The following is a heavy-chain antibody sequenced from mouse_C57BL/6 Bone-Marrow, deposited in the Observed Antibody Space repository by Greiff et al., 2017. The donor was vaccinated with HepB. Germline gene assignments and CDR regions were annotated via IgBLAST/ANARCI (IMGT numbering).Heavy chain of an antibody. V-gene: IGHV14-2*01. J-gene: IGHJ1*03. CDR2: IDPEDGET. D-gene: IGHD1-1*01. Sequence: EVQLQQSGAELVKPGASVKLSCTASGFNIKDYYMHWVKQRTEQGLEWIGRIDPEDGETKYAPKFQGKATITADNSYNTAYLQLSSLTSEDTSVYYCARAVVEDYWYFDVWGTGTTVTVSS. CDR1: GFNIKDYY. CDR3: ARAVVEDYWYFDV.